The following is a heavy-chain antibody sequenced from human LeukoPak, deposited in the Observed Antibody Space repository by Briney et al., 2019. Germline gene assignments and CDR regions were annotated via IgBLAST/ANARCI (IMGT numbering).Heavy chain of an antibody. D-gene: IGHD3-10*01. CDR3: ASILLWYVYDY. Sequence: PGGTLRLSCAASGFTFSSYGMSWVRQAPGEGREWVSAISDSGGSTYYTDSVKGRFTISRDNSKNTLYLQMNSLRAEDTAVYYCASILLWYVYDYWGQGTLVTVSS. CDR2: ISDSGGST. CDR1: GFTFSSYG. J-gene: IGHJ4*02. V-gene: IGHV3-23*01.